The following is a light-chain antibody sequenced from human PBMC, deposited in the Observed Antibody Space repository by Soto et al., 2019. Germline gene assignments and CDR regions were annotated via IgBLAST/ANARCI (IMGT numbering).Light chain of an antibody. CDR2: SAS. CDR1: QGIRIS. V-gene: IGKV1-9*01. J-gene: IGKJ4*02. Sequence: DIQLTQAPSFLSASVGDRVTITCRASQGIRISLGWYQQRPGKATDLLIYSASSVGSGVPSRVSGSGDGKAFTLTINGLPPEDFANDYCQRLNVPPLTLVGGTKVELK. CDR3: QRLNVPPLT.